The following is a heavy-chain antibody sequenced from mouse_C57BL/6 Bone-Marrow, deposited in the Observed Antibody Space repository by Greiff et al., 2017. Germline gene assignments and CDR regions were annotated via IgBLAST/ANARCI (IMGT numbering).Heavy chain of an antibody. CDR2: IDPEDGDT. J-gene: IGHJ1*03. Sequence: VQLQQSGAELVRPGASVKLSCTASGFNIKDYYMHWVKQRPEQGLEWIGRIDPEDGDTEYAPKFQGKATMTADTSSNTAYLQLSSLTSEDTAVYYCTTGYYYGSSYFWYFDVWGTGTTVTVSS. CDR3: TTGYYYGSSYFWYFDV. D-gene: IGHD1-1*01. CDR1: GFNIKDYY. V-gene: IGHV14-1*01.